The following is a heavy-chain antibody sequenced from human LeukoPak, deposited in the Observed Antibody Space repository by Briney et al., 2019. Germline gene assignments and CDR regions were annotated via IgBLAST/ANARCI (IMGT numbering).Heavy chain of an antibody. D-gene: IGHD3-22*01. J-gene: IGHJ4*02. CDR1: GYTFTGYY. Sequence: GASVKVSCEASGYTFTGYYMHWVRQAPGQGLEWMGWTNPNSGGTNYAQKFQGRVTMTRDTSISTAYMELSRLRSEDAAVYYCARDGDYYDSSGYYYGHFDYWGQGTLVTVSS. CDR3: ARDGDYYDSSGYYYGHFDY. CDR2: TNPNSGGT. V-gene: IGHV1-2*02.